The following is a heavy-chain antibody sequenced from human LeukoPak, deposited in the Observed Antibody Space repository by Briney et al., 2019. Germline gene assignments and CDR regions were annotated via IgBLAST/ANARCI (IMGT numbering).Heavy chain of an antibody. Sequence: GGSLRLSCAASGFTFSSHAMTWVRQAPGKGLEWVSAISGSGASTYYADSVKGRFTISRDNSKNTLYLQMNSLRAEDTAVYYCATAYYYDSSGYNPVDYWGQGTLVTVSS. CDR1: GFTFSSHA. J-gene: IGHJ4*02. CDR3: ATAYYYDSSGYNPVDY. D-gene: IGHD3-22*01. V-gene: IGHV3-23*01. CDR2: ISGSGAST.